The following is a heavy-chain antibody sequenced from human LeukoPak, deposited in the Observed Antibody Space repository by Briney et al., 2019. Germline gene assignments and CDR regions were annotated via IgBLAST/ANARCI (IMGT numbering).Heavy chain of an antibody. CDR2: ISSGGAV. V-gene: IGHV3-48*01. D-gene: IGHD6-6*01. J-gene: IGHJ4*02. Sequence: GGSLRLSCAASGFTFSSYSMNWVRQAPGQGLEWISHISSGGAVYYADSVKGRFTISRDNAENSLYLEMNSLKASDTAMYYCARHEGVVPFDYWGQGTLVTVSS. CDR1: GFTFSSYS. CDR3: ARHEGVVPFDY.